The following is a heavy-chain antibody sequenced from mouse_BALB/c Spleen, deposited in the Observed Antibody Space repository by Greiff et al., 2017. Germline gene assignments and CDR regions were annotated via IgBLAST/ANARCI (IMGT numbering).Heavy chain of an antibody. D-gene: IGHD4-1*02. Sequence: EVKVEESGGGLVQPGGSLRLSCATSGFTFTDYYMSWVRQPPGKALEWLGFIRNKANGYTTEYSASVKGRFTISRDNSQSILYLQMNTLRAEDSATCYCARGQLGYFDYWGQGTTLTVSS. CDR1: GFTFTDYY. CDR2: IRNKANGYTT. J-gene: IGHJ2*01. CDR3: ARGQLGYFDY. V-gene: IGHV7-3*02.